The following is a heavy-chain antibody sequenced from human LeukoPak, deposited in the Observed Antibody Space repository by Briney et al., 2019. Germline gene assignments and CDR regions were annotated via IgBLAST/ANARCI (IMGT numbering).Heavy chain of an antibody. CDR3: AGGYENYYYGMDV. D-gene: IGHD6-13*01. CDR1: RYXFTGYY. J-gene: IGHJ6*02. Sequence: ASVKVSCKASRYXFTGYYMHWVRQAPGQGLEWMGWINPNSGGTNYAQKFQGRVTMTRDTSISTAYMELSRLRSDDTAVYYCAGGYENYYYGMDVWGQGTTVTVSS. V-gene: IGHV1-2*02. CDR2: INPNSGGT.